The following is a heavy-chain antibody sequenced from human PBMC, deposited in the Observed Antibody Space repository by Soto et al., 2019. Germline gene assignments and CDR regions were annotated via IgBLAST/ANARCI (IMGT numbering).Heavy chain of an antibody. CDR2: INWNSGSI. CDR1: GFTFDNYA. V-gene: IGHV3-9*01. CDR3: VKDESINWYSGHFRH. Sequence: GGSLRLSCAASGFTFDNYAMHWVRQVPGKGLEWVSGINWNSGSIGYADSVKGRFAISRDNAKNSLHLQMNSLRAEDTAFYYCVKDESINWYSGHFRHWGQGTLVTVSS. D-gene: IGHD6-13*01. J-gene: IGHJ1*01.